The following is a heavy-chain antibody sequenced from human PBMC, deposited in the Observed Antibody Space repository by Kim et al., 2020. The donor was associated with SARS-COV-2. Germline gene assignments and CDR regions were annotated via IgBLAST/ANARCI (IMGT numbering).Heavy chain of an antibody. CDR2: IYHSGST. CDR3: ARSHYGGNSGRGWY. V-gene: IGHV4-4*02. CDR1: GGSISSSNW. J-gene: IGHJ4*02. D-gene: IGHD4-17*01. Sequence: SETLSLTCAVSGGSISSSNWWSWVRQPPGKGLEWIGEIYHSGSTNYNPSLKSRVTISVDKSKNQFSLKLSSVTAADTAVYYCARSHYGGNSGRGWYWGQGTLVTVSS.